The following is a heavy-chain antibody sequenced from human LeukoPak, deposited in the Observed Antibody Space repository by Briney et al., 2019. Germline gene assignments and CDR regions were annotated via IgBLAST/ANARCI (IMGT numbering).Heavy chain of an antibody. CDR2: IIPILGIA. CDR1: GGTFSSYA. D-gene: IGHD3-22*01. Sequence: SVKVSCKASGGTFSSYAISWVRQAPGQGLEWMGRIIPILGIANYAQKFQGRVTITADKSTSTAYMELSSLRSEDTAVYYCSRVVDDSRSDYFDYWGQGTLVTVSS. CDR3: SRVVDDSRSDYFDY. J-gene: IGHJ4*02. V-gene: IGHV1-69*04.